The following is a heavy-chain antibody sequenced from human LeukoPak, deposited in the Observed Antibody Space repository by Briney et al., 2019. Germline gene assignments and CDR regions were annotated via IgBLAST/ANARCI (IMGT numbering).Heavy chain of an antibody. V-gene: IGHV3-23*01. CDR2: ISGSGGST. CDR1: GFTFSSYA. Sequence: GSLRLSCAVSGFTFSSYAMSWVRQAPGKGLEWVSAISGSGGSTYYADSVKGRFTISRDNSKNTLYLQMNSLRAEDTAVYYCAKSPRYYYDSSGYYYDYWGQGTLVTVSS. CDR3: AKSPRYYYDSSGYYYDY. J-gene: IGHJ4*02. D-gene: IGHD3-22*01.